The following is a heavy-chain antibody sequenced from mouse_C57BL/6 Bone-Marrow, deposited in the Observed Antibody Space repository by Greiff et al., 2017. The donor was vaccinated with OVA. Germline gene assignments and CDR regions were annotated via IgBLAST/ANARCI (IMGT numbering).Heavy chain of an antibody. CDR3: ATQYDGSYYAMDY. D-gene: IGHD1-1*01. CDR1: GFNIKDDY. V-gene: IGHV14-4*01. J-gene: IGHJ4*01. CDR2: IDPENGDT. Sequence: EVQLQQSGAELVRPGASVKLSCTASGFNIKDDYMPWVKQRPEQGLEWIGWIDPENGDTEYASKFQGKATITADTSSNTAYLQLSSLTSEDTAIYYCATQYDGSYYAMDYWGQGTSVTVSS.